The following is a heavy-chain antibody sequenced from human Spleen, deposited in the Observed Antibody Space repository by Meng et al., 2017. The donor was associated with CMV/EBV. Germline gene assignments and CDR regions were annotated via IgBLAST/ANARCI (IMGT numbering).Heavy chain of an antibody. V-gene: IGHV3-49*04. CDR3: TRARGCSSTSCSKPTDY. CDR2: IRSKAYGGTT. CDR1: GFSFSNYA. D-gene: IGHD2-2*01. Sequence: GGSLRLSCAASGFSFSNYAMSWVRQAPGKGLEWVSFIRSKAYGGTTEYAASVKGRFTISRDDSKSIAYLQMNSLKTEDTAMYYCTRARGCSSTSCSKPTDYWGQGTLVTVSS. J-gene: IGHJ4*02.